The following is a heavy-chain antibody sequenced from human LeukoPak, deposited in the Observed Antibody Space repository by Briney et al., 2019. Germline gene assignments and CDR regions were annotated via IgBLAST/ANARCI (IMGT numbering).Heavy chain of an antibody. CDR1: GFSVGSGYF. CDR3: ARVKNIAVAADYFDS. CDR2: VHHSGNT. D-gene: IGHD6-19*01. V-gene: IGHV4-38-2*01. J-gene: IGHJ4*02. Sequence: KTSETLSLTCAVSGFSVGSGYFWGWIRQPPGKGLEWIGSVHHSGNTYYNPSLKSRVAASVDTSKNQFSLMLNSVTAADTAIYHCARVKNIAVAADYFDSWGQGTLVTVSS.